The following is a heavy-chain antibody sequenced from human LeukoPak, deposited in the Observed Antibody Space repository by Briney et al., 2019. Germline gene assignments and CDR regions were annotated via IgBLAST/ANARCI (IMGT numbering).Heavy chain of an antibody. D-gene: IGHD1-26*01. CDR1: GGSISSSSYY. V-gene: IGHV4-39*07. CDR2: IYYSGST. Sequence: SETLSLTCTVSGGSISSSSYYWSWIRQPPGKGLEWIGSIYYSGSTYYNPSLKSRVTISVDTSKNQFSLKLSSVTAADTAVYYCARDHLEVGATTFVYYYYGMDVWGQGTTVTVSS. J-gene: IGHJ6*02. CDR3: ARDHLEVGATTFVYYYYGMDV.